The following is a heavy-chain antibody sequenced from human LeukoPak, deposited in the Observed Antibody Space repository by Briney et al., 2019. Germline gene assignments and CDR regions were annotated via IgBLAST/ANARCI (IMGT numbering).Heavy chain of an antibody. D-gene: IGHD7-27*01. CDR3: ATDKLGIRAFDI. J-gene: IGHJ3*02. CDR2: FDPEDGET. Sequence: ASVKVSCKVSGYTLTELSMHWVRQAPGKGLEWMGGFDPEDGETIYAQKFQGRVTMTEDTSTDTAYMELSSLRSEDTAVYYCATDKLGIRAFDIWGQGTMVTASS. CDR1: GYTLTELS. V-gene: IGHV1-24*01.